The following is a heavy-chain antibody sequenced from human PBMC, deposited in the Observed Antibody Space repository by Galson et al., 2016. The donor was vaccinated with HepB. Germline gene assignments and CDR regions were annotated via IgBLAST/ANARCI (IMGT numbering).Heavy chain of an antibody. CDR2: ISAYNGNT. Sequence: QSGAEVKKPGASVKVSCKASGYTFTSYGISWVRQAPGQGLEWMGWISAYNGNTNYAQKLQGRVTMTTDTSTSTAYMELRSLRSDDTAVYYCARRSSATLNYYYNGMDVWGKGTTVTVSS. J-gene: IGHJ6*04. V-gene: IGHV1-18*01. CDR3: ARRSSATLNYYYNGMDV. D-gene: IGHD5-12*01. CDR1: GYTFTSYG.